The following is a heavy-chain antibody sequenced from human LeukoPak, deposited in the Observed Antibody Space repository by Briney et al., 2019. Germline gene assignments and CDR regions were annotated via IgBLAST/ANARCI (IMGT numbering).Heavy chain of an antibody. V-gene: IGHV4-39*01. CDR3: ARHGPYYSSGWQNAFDI. CDR1: GGSISSSSYY. D-gene: IGHD6-19*01. J-gene: IGHJ3*02. Sequence: SETLSLTCTVSGGSISSSSYYWGWIRQPPGKGLEWIGRIYYSGSTYYNPSLKSRVTISVDTSKNQFSLKLSSVTAADTAVYYCARHGPYYSSGWQNAFDIWGQGTMVTVSS. CDR2: IYYSGST.